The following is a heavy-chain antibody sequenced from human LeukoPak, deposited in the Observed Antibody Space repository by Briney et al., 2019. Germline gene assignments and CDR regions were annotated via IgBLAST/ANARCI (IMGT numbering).Heavy chain of an antibody. CDR1: GFTFSSYA. CDR3: AKEAYSGRSFDY. V-gene: IGHV3-30-3*01. Sequence: PGGSLRLSCAASGFTFSSYAMHWVRQAPGKGLEWVAVISYDGSNKYYADSVKGRFTISRDNSKNTLYLQMNSLRAEDTAVYYCAKEAYSGRSFDYWGQGTLVTVSS. D-gene: IGHD2-15*01. J-gene: IGHJ4*02. CDR2: ISYDGSNK.